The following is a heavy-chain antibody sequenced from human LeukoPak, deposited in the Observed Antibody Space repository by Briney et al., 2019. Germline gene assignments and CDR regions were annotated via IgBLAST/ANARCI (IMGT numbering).Heavy chain of an antibody. CDR1: GGTFSSYA. D-gene: IGHD3-10*01. J-gene: IGHJ3*02. CDR3: ARGRPGGSDYYGSGTADAFDI. CDR2: IIPILGIA. Sequence: AVKVSCKASGGTFSSYASSWVREAPGQGVEWVGGIIPILGIANYAQKVEGRDTITADKSTSTGCMEGSRVREEGRDGDYCARGRPGGSDYYGSGTADAFDIWGPGTMVTVSS. V-gene: IGHV1-69*10.